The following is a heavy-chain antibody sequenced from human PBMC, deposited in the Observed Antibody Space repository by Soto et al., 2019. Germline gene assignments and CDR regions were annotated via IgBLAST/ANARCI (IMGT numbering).Heavy chain of an antibody. D-gene: IGHD3-22*01. CDR1: GGTFSSYA. J-gene: IGHJ5*02. CDR3: AITYYDHNWFDT. Sequence: GASVKVSCKASGGTFSSYAISWVRQAPGQGLEWMGGIIPIFGTANYAQKFQGRVTITADESTSTAYMELSSLRSEDTAVYYCAITYYDHNWFDTWGQGTLVTVSS. V-gene: IGHV1-69*13. CDR2: IIPIFGTA.